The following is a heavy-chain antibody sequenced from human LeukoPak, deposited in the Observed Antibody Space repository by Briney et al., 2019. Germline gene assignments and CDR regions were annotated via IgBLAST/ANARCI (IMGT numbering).Heavy chain of an antibody. J-gene: IGHJ4*02. CDR3: ARASSIAAPPTWLVFFDY. V-gene: IGHV4-31*03. D-gene: IGHD6-6*01. CDR2: IYYSGST. Sequence: SQTLSLTCTVSGGSISSGGYYWSWIRQRPGKGLEWIGYIYYSGSTYYNPSLKSRVTIPVDTSKNQFSLKLSAVTAADTAVYYCARASSIAAPPTWLVFFDYWGQGTLVTVSS. CDR1: GGSISSGGYY.